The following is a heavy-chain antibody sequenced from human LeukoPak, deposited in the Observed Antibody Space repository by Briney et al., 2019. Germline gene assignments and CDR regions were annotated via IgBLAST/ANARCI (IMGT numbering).Heavy chain of an antibody. J-gene: IGHJ6*02. CDR2: INHSGST. D-gene: IGHD5-18*01. CDR3: ARRTRGYSYGPYYYGMDV. V-gene: IGHV4-34*01. Sequence: SETLSLTCAVYGGSFSGYYWSWIRQPPGKGREWIGEINHSGSTNYNPSLKSRVTISVDTSKNQFSLKLNSVTAADTAVYYCARRTRGYSYGPYYYGMDVWGQGTTVTVSS. CDR1: GGSFSGYY.